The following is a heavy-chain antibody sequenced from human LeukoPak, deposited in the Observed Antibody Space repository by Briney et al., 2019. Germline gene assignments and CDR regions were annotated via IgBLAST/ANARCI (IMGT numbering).Heavy chain of an antibody. CDR3: ARGGSPPIDY. J-gene: IGHJ4*02. CDR1: GFTFSIYY. CDR2: IKQDGSEK. Sequence: PGGSLRLSCAASGFTFSIYYMSWVRQAPGKGLEWVAAIKQDGSEKYYVDSVKGRFTISRDNAKNSLYLQMSSLRGEDTAVYYCARGGSPPIDYWGQGTLVTVSS. D-gene: IGHD6-6*01. V-gene: IGHV3-7*02.